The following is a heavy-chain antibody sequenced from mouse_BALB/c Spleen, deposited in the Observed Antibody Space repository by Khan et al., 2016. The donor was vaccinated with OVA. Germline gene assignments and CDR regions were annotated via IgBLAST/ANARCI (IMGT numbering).Heavy chain of an antibody. Sequence: VPLQASGAELVRPGASVKLSCKPSGYIFTSYLIHWVKQRSGQGLEWIARIYPGTDNSYYNEKFKDTATLPADKSSSTADMQLRSLKSEDSDVYVCAREEALYHFDHWGQGTTHTVAS. V-gene: IGHV1-76*01. D-gene: IGHD3-2*02. CDR1: GYIFTSYL. J-gene: IGHJ2*01. CDR2: IYPGTDNS. CDR3: AREEALYHFDH.